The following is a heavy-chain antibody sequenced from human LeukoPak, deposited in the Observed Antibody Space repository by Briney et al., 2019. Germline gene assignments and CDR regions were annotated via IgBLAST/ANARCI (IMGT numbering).Heavy chain of an antibody. CDR1: GXSFTNYW. Sequence: GGSLQISCKGSGXSFTNYWISWVRQMPGKGLEWMGRIDPSDSYTNYSPSFQGHVTISGDKSISTAYLQWSSLKASDTAVYYCARHLLPGSWIPQGWGQGTLVTVSS. V-gene: IGHV5-10-1*01. CDR2: IDPSDSYT. J-gene: IGHJ4*02. D-gene: IGHD5-18*01. CDR3: ARHLLPGSWIPQG.